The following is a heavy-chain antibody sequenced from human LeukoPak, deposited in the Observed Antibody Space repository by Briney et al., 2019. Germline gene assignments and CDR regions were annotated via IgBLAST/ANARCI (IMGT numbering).Heavy chain of an antibody. V-gene: IGHV4-4*07. CDR1: GGSISSYY. CDR3: ARVPEAGIAARRSFDY. Sequence: SETLSLTCTVSGGSISSYYWSWIRQPAGKGLEWIGRIYTSGSTNYNPSLRSRVTMSVDTSKNQFSLKLSSVTAADTAVYYCARVPEAGIAARRSFDYWGQGTLVTVSS. CDR2: IYTSGST. D-gene: IGHD6-6*01. J-gene: IGHJ4*02.